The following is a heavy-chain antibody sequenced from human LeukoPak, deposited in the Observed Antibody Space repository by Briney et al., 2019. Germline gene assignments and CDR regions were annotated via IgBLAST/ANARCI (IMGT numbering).Heavy chain of an antibody. CDR3: ARESVGGLLWFGELTKKSGFDY. Sequence: SETLSLTCIVSGGSISSGSYYWSWIRQPAGKGLEWIGRIYTSGSTNYNPSLKSRVTISVDTSKNQFSLKLSSVTAADTAVHYCARESVGGLLWFGELTKKSGFDYWGQGTLVTVSS. CDR1: GGSISSGSYY. V-gene: IGHV4-61*02. D-gene: IGHD3-10*01. CDR2: IYTSGST. J-gene: IGHJ4*02.